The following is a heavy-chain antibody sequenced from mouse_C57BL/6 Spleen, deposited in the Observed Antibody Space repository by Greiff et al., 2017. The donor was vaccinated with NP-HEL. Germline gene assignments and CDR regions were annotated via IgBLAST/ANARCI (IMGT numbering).Heavy chain of an antibody. CDR3: AISGDYDGFDY. V-gene: IGHV1-72*01. J-gene: IGHJ2*01. CDR1: GYTFTSYW. D-gene: IGHD2-4*01. Sequence: VQLQQPGAELVKPGASVKLSCKASGYTFTSYWMHWVKQRPGRGLEWIGRLDPNSGGTKYNAKFKSKATLTVDKPASTDYMQLSSLTSEDSAVYYCAISGDYDGFDYWGQGTTLTVSS. CDR2: LDPNSGGT.